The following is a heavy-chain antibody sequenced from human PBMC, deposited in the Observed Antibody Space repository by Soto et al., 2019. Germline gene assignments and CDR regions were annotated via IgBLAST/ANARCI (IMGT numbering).Heavy chain of an antibody. J-gene: IGHJ6*02. D-gene: IGHD3-22*01. CDR3: ARGVVVITYRHYGMDV. Sequence: ASVKVSCKASGYSFTAYYIHWVRQAPGQGLEWMGGINPDSGGADYAQKFQGRVTITRDTSASTAYMELSSLRSEDTAVYYCARGVVVITYRHYGMDVWGQGTTVTVSS. CDR1: GYSFTAYY. CDR2: INPDSGGA. V-gene: IGHV1-2*02.